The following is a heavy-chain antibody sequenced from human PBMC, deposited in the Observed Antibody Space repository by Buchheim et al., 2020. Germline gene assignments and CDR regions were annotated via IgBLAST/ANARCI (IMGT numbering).Heavy chain of an antibody. D-gene: IGHD2-2*01. CDR3: ARDQKGGAYYYGMDV. CDR1: GYTFTTYT. J-gene: IGHJ6*02. CDR2: INTGNGRT. Sequence: QVQLVQSGAEVKKPGASVKVSCKASGYTFTTYTIHWVRQAPGQGLEWMGWINTGNGRTKYSQKFQGRLTITRDTSASIGYMELSSLRSEDKALYYWARDQKGGAYYYGMDVWGQGTT. V-gene: IGHV1-3*04.